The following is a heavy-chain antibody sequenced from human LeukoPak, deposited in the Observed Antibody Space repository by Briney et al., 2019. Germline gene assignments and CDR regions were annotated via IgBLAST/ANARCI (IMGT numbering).Heavy chain of an antibody. CDR1: GYTFTSYD. J-gene: IGHJ4*02. V-gene: IGHV1-8*03. D-gene: IGHD3-22*01. Sequence: GASVKVSCKASGYTFTSYDINWVRQATGQGLEWMGWMNPNSGNTGYAQKFQGRVTITRNTSISTAYMELSSLRSDDTAVYYCARDVRDYYDSSSYYFDYWGQGTLVTVSS. CDR3: ARDVRDYYDSSSYYFDY. CDR2: MNPNSGNT.